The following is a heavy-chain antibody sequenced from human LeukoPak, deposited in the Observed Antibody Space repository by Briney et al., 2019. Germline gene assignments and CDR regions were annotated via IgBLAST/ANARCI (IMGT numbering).Heavy chain of an antibody. V-gene: IGHV3-30*02. J-gene: IGHJ4*02. CDR2: IRSDGSDK. Sequence: GWSLRLSCAASGFIFSNYGMHWVRQPPGKGLEWVAFIRSDGSDKYSAASVKGRFTIPRDNSKNTLYLQMNSLRAEDTAVYYCAKHDSSSDFWGQGTLVTVSS. D-gene: IGHD3-22*01. CDR3: AKHDSSSDF. CDR1: GFIFSNYG.